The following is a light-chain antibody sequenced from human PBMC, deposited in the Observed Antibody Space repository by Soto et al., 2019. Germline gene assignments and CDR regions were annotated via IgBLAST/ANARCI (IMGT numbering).Light chain of an antibody. Sequence: QSVLTQPHSASGTPGQRVTISCSGSSSNIGTSSVHWFQQLPGTAPKLLISTTNQRPSGVPGRFSGSKSGTSASLANSGLQSEDEADYYCAAWDDSLNGHVFGTGTKLTVL. CDR3: AAWDDSLNGHV. V-gene: IGLV1-44*01. J-gene: IGLJ1*01. CDR1: SSNIGTSS. CDR2: TTN.